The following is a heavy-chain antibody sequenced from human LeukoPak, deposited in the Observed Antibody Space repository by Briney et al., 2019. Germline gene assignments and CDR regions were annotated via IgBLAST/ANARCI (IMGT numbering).Heavy chain of an antibody. Sequence: SETLSLTCTVSGGSISISNYYWGWIRQPPGRGLEWFGSIYYSGSTYYNPSLKSRVTISVDTSKNQFSLKLSSVTAADTAVYYCARQGTTSPQHYFYHYGMDVWGQGTTVTVSS. CDR1: GGSISISNYY. D-gene: IGHD2-2*01. J-gene: IGHJ6*02. CDR3: ARQGTTSPQHYFYHYGMDV. CDR2: IYYSGST. V-gene: IGHV4-39*01.